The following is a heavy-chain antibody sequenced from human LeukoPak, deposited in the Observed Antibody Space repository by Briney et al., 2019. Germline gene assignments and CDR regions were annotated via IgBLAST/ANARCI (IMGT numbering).Heavy chain of an antibody. Sequence: GGSLRLSCAASGFTVSSNYMSWVRQAPGKGLEWVSVIYSGGSTYYADSVKGRFTISRDNSKNTLYLQMNSLRAEDTAVYYCARGRSSGWGIYYFDYWGQGTLVTVSS. CDR1: GFTVSSNY. CDR2: IYSGGST. J-gene: IGHJ4*02. CDR3: ARGRSSGWGIYYFDY. D-gene: IGHD6-19*01. V-gene: IGHV3-66*01.